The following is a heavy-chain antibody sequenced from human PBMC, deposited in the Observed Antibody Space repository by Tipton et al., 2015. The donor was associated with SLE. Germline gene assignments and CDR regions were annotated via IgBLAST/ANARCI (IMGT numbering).Heavy chain of an antibody. J-gene: IGHJ4*02. Sequence: LRLSCAVYGGSFSGYYWSWIRQPPGKGLEWIGEINHSGSTYYNPSLKSRVTISADTSKNQFSLKLSSVTAADTAVYYCARKYSSSAFYWGQGTLVTVSS. CDR3: ARKYSSSAFY. V-gene: IGHV4-34*01. CDR1: GGSFSGYY. D-gene: IGHD6-6*01. CDR2: INHSGST.